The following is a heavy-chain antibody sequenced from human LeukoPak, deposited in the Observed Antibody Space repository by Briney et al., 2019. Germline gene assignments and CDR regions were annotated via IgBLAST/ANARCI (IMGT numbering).Heavy chain of an antibody. Sequence: PGGSLRLSCAASGFTFNNYAMSWVRQAPGKGLEWVSAISGSGSTTYYADSVKGRFTISRDNSKNTLYLQMNSLRAEDTAVYYCTRHRVILTRDFEFWGQGTLVTVSS. J-gene: IGHJ4*02. CDR1: GFTFNNYA. V-gene: IGHV3-23*01. CDR2: ISGSGSTT. CDR3: TRHRVILTRDFEF. D-gene: IGHD2-15*01.